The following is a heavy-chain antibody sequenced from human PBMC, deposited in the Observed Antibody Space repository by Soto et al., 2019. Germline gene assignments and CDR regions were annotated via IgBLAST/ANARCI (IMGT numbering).Heavy chain of an antibody. CDR3: ACLAWFGDPVPPFDC. D-gene: IGHD3-10*01. Sequence: GGSLRLSCAASGFTFSSYAMSWVRQPPGKGLEWVSGVSGSGDRTHHADSVKGRFTVSRDNSKTTVYLQMDSLRGEDTAVYYCACLAWFGDPVPPFDCWGQGIVVTVSS. V-gene: IGHV3-23*01. CDR2: VSGSGDRT. J-gene: IGHJ4*02. CDR1: GFTFSSYA.